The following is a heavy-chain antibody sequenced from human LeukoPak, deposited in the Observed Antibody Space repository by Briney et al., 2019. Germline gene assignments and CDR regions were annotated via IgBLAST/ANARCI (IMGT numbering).Heavy chain of an antibody. Sequence: PSETLSLTCTVSDGSINGYYWSWIRQSPGKGLESLGYIYYTGSTNYNPSLKSRVTISVDTSKNQFSLKLSSVTAADTAVYYCARYIRDIGGNWFDPWGQGTLVTVSS. J-gene: IGHJ5*02. V-gene: IGHV4-59*01. CDR2: IYYTGST. D-gene: IGHD2-15*01. CDR1: DGSINGYY. CDR3: ARYIRDIGGNWFDP.